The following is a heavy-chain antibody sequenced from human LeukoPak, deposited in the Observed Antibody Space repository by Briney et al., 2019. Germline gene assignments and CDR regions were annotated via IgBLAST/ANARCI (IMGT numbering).Heavy chain of an antibody. CDR2: IYYSGST. J-gene: IGHJ4*02. CDR1: GGSISSSSYY. V-gene: IGHV4-39*01. CDR3: ARLSDDSSGYVFDY. Sequence: SETLSLTCTVSGGSISSSSYYWGWIRQPPGKGLEWIGSIYYSGSTYYNPSLKSRVTISVDTSKNQFSLKLSSVTAADTAVYYCARLSDDSSGYVFDYWGQGTLVTVSS. D-gene: IGHD3-22*01.